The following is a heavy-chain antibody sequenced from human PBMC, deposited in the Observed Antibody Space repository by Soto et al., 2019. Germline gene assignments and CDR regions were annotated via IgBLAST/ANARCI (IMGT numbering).Heavy chain of an antibody. J-gene: IGHJ4*02. D-gene: IGHD6-13*01. CDR3: ARRRKLYSSSWYGFDY. CDR2: INHSGST. Sequence: PSETLSLTCAVYGGSFSGYYWSWIRQPPGKGLEWIGEINHSGSTNYNPSLKSRVTISVDTSKNQFSLKLSSVTAADTAVYYCARRRKLYSSSWYGFDYWGQGTLVTVSS. CDR1: GGSFSGYY. V-gene: IGHV4-34*01.